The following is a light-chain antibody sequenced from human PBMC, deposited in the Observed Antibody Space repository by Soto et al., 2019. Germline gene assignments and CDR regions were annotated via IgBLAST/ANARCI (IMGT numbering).Light chain of an antibody. CDR3: QQYNSFSWT. Sequence: DIQMTQSPYTLSAHVGDIVNISCRASQSVNSWLAWYQQKPGKAPKLLIYKASTLESGVPSRFGGSGSGTEFTLTIPSLQPEDFATSYCQQYNSFSWTFGQGTKV. V-gene: IGKV1-5*03. J-gene: IGKJ1*01. CDR2: KAS. CDR1: QSVNSW.